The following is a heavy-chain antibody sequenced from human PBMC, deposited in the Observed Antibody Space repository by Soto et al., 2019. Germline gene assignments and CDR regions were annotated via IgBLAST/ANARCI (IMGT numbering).Heavy chain of an antibody. J-gene: IGHJ4*02. V-gene: IGHV4-4*02. D-gene: IGHD1-1*01. CDR1: GASISGSDW. CDR2: ISHSGTT. Sequence: QVQLEESGPGLVMPSGTLSLTCAVSGASISGSDWWNWVRQPPGKGLEWIGEISHSGTTIYNPSLKSRVTMAVDESKNHFYLKLTSVTAADTAVYFCARDFKAPNDAWAFDYWGQGALVTVSS. CDR3: ARDFKAPNDAWAFDY.